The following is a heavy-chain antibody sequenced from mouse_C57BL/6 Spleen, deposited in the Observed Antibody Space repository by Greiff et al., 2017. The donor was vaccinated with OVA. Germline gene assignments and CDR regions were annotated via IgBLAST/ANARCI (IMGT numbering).Heavy chain of an antibody. D-gene: IGHD3-1*01. CDR1: GYSITSGYY. CDR2: ISYDGSN. J-gene: IGHJ2*01. CDR3: ARTLLFGNYFDY. V-gene: IGHV3-6*01. Sequence: VQLQQSGPGLVKPSQSLSLTCSVTGYSITSGYYWNWIRQFPGNKLEWMGYISYDGSNNYNPSLKNRISITRDTSKNQFFLKLNSVTTEDTATYYCARTLLFGNYFDYWGQGTTLTVSS.